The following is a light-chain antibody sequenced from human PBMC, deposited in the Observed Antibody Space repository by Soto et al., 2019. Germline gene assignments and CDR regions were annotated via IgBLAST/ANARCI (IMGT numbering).Light chain of an antibody. CDR2: KTS. CDR3: LLFYGGAQLV. V-gene: IGLV7-43*01. CDR1: TGSITTGYY. J-gene: IGLJ2*01. Sequence: QAVVTQEPSLTVSPGGTVTLTCASSTGSITTGYYPNWFQQKPGQAPRALIYKTSNKQSWTPARFSGSLIGGKAALTLSGVQPEDEAEYYCLLFYGGAQLVFGGGTKLTVL.